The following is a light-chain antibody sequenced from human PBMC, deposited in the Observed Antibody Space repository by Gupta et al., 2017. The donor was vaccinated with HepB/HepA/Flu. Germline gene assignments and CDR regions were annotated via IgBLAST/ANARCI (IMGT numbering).Light chain of an antibody. CDR2: KDS. V-gene: IGLV3-25*03. CDR1: ALPKQY. Sequence: SYELTQPPSVSVSPGQTARITCSGDALPKQYAYWYQQKPGQAPVLVIYKDSERPSGIPERFSGSSSGTTGTLTISGVQAEDEADYYCQSADSSGTSPVVFGGGTKLTVL. J-gene: IGLJ2*01. CDR3: QSADSSGTSPVV.